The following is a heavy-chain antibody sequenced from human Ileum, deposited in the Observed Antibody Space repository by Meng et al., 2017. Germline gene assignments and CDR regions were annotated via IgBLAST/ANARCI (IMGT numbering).Heavy chain of an antibody. V-gene: IGHV3-21*01. CDR1: GFTFSSYS. Sequence: ESLKISCAASGFTFSSYSMNWVRQAPGKGLEWVSSISSSSSYIYYADSVKGRFTISRDNAKNSLYLQMNSLRAEDTAVYYCARDAHNSGSYSAFDIWGQGTMVTVSS. J-gene: IGHJ3*02. CDR3: ARDAHNSGSYSAFDI. CDR2: ISSSSSYI. D-gene: IGHD1-26*01.